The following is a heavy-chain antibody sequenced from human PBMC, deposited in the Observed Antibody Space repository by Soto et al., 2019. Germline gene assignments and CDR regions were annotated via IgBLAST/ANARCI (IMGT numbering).Heavy chain of an antibody. J-gene: IGHJ4*02. CDR3: AIYILPMAGEVGGWYGAFDF. D-gene: IGHD6-19*01. CDR2: ISYDGSNK. CDR1: RFTFTSYA. Sequence: PGGSLRLSCAASRFTFTSYAMHWVRQAPGKGLEWVAVISYDGSNKYYADSVKGRFTISRDNSKNTLYLQMNSLRTDDKAVYYWAIYILPMAGEVGGWYGAFDFWGQGTMVTVSS. V-gene: IGHV3-30-3*01.